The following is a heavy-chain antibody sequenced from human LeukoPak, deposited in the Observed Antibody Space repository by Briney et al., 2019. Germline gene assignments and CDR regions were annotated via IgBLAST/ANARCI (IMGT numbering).Heavy chain of an antibody. D-gene: IGHD3-9*01. CDR1: GYTFTGYY. V-gene: IGHV1-2*02. CDR2: INPNSGGT. J-gene: IGHJ3*02. CDR3: ARQLRYSADDAFDI. Sequence: ASVKVSCKASGYTFTGYYMHWVRQASGQGLEWMGWINPNSGGTNYAQKFQGRVTMTRDTSISTAYMELSRLRSDDTAVYYCARQLRYSADDAFDIWGQGTMVTVSS.